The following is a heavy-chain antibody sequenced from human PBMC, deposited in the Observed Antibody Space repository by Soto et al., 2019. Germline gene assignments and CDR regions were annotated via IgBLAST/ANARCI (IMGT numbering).Heavy chain of an antibody. CDR3: VRGGGSNYCGLDV. CDR2: LSPNDGKT. Sequence: QVQVVQSGAEVKQPGASVKVSCKASGYTFTNYGLTWVRQAPGRGREWMGWLSPNDGKTNYPQKLQDRVTMTTDTSTSTAYMELGSLRFDDTPIYYCVRGGGSNYCGLDVWGQGTTVTVSS. CDR1: GYTFTNYG. J-gene: IGHJ6*02. D-gene: IGHD3-16*01. V-gene: IGHV1-18*01.